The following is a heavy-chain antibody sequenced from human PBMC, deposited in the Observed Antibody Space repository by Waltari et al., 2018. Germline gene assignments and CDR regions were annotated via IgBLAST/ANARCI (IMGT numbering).Heavy chain of an antibody. V-gene: IGHV4-34*01. CDR2: INHSGST. Sequence: QVQLQQLGAGLLKPSETLSLTGAVHVGSFSGSYWSWIRQPPGKGLEGIGEINHSGSTNYNPSLKSRVTISVDTSKNQFSLKLSSVTAADTAVYYCARGRGDTLYWGQGTLVTVSS. D-gene: IGHD5-18*01. J-gene: IGHJ4*02. CDR3: ARGRGDTLY. CDR1: VGSFSGSY.